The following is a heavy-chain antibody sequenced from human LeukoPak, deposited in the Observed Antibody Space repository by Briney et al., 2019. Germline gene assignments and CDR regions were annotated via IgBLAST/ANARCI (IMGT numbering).Heavy chain of an antibody. CDR2: IYSGGST. D-gene: IGHD4-17*01. J-gene: IGHJ4*02. Sequence: GGSLRLSCAASGFTVSSNYMSWVRQAPGKGLEWVSVIYSGGSTYYADSVKGLFTISRDNSKNTLYLQMNSLRAEDTAVYYCARLDYGDYNDYWGQGTLVTVSS. V-gene: IGHV3-66*02. CDR3: ARLDYGDYNDY. CDR1: GFTVSSNY.